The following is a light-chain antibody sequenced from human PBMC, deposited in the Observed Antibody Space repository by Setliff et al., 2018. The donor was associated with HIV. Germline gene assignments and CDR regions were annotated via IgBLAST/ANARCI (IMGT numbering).Light chain of an antibody. CDR2: SSS. Sequence: DIQLTQSPSFLSASVGDRVTITCRASQAISSSLAWYQQKPGKAPKLLISSSSTLQRGVPARFSGSGSGTQFTLTITGLQPEDFATYFCQQLKTSPRTFGPGTKVDNK. CDR1: QAISSS. CDR3: QQLKTSPRT. J-gene: IGKJ3*01. V-gene: IGKV1-9*01.